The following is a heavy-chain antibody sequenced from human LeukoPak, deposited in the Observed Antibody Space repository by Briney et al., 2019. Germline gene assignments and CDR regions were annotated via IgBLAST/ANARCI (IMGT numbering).Heavy chain of an antibody. Sequence: SVKVSCKASGGTFSSYAISWVRQAPGQGLEWMGRIIPILDIANYAQKFQGRVTITADKSTSTAYMELSSLRSEDTAVYYCARDRGEVGAPFDYWGQGTLVTVSS. D-gene: IGHD1-26*01. V-gene: IGHV1-69*04. CDR3: ARDRGEVGAPFDY. J-gene: IGHJ4*02. CDR2: IIPILDIA. CDR1: GGTFSSYA.